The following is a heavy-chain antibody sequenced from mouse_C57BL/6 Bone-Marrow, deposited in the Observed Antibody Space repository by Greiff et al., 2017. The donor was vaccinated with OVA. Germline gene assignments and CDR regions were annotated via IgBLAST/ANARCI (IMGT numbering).Heavy chain of an antibody. CDR3: ARGSSYYFDY. J-gene: IGHJ2*01. V-gene: IGHV1-63*01. CDR1: GYTFTNYW. D-gene: IGHD1-1*01. CDR2: IYPGGGYT. Sequence: QVQLQQSGAELVRPGTSVKMSCKASGYTFTNYWIGWAKQRPGHGLEWIGDIYPGGGYTNYNEKFKGKATLTADKSSSIAYMQFSSLTSEDSAIYYCARGSSYYFDYWGQGTTLTVSS.